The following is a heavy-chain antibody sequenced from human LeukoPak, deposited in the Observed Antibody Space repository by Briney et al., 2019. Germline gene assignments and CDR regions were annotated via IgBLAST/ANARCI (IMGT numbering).Heavy chain of an antibody. D-gene: IGHD5-24*01. J-gene: IGHJ4*02. CDR3: ARTQRWLQFSSPFDY. CDR1: GYSFTSYW. CDR2: IYPGDSDT. Sequence: GESLKISCKGSGYSFTSYWIGWVRQMPGKGLEWMGIIYPGDSDTRYSPSFQGQVTISADKSISTAYLQWSSPKASDTAMYYCARTQRWLQFSSPFDYWGREPWSPSPQ. V-gene: IGHV5-51*01.